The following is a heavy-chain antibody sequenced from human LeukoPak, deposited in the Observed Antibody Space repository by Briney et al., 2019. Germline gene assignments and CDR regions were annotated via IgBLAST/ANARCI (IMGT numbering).Heavy chain of an antibody. J-gene: IGHJ4*02. CDR3: ARDDLYYDSSGLFDY. V-gene: IGHV1-18*01. CDR1: GYTFTSYG. D-gene: IGHD3-22*01. Sequence: ASVKVSCKASGYTFTSYGISWVRQAPGQGVEWMGWISEYNGNTNYAQKLQGRVTMTTDTSTSTVYMELRSLRSDDTAVDYCARDDLYYDSSGLFDYWGQGTLVTVSS. CDR2: ISEYNGNT.